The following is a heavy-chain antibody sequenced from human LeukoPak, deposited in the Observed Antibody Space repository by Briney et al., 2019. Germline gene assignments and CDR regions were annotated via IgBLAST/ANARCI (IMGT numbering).Heavy chain of an antibody. CDR2: INYSGST. Sequence: TSETLFLTCTVSGGAISSGGHYWSWIRQHPGKGLEWIRYINYSGSTYYNPSLQSRFTISVDTSQNQFSLKVTSVTAADTAMYYCASLYSKSWYFDYWGQGTLVTVSS. J-gene: IGHJ4*02. CDR3: ASLYSKSWYFDY. CDR1: GGAISSGGHY. D-gene: IGHD6-13*01. V-gene: IGHV4-31*03.